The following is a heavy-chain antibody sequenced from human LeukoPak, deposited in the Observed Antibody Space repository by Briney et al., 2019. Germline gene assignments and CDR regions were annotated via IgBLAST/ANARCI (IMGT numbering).Heavy chain of an antibody. V-gene: IGHV4-61*02. CDR3: AATPKIVVVPAANLYYFDY. J-gene: IGHJ4*02. D-gene: IGHD2-2*01. CDR1: GDSITSGRYY. Sequence: SETLSLTCTVSGDSITSGRYYWSWIRQPAGKGLEWIGRIYTSGSTNYNPSLKSRVTMSVDTSKNQFSLKLSSVTAADTAVYYCAATPKIVVVPAANLYYFDYWGQGTLVTVSS. CDR2: IYTSGST.